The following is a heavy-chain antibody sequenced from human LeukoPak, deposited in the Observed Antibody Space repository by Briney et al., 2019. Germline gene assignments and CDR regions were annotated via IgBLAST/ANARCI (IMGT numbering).Heavy chain of an antibody. CDR1: GGSVSNYY. Sequence: SETQSLTCTVSGGSVSNYYSSWIRQSPGKGLEWIGYIYYAGTSYTPSLTSRVTISADTSKNQFSLNLSSVTAADTAVYYCASRKLGNDYWGQGNLVTVSS. V-gene: IGHV4-59*02. CDR3: ASRKLGNDY. D-gene: IGHD7-27*01. CDR2: IYYAGT. J-gene: IGHJ4*02.